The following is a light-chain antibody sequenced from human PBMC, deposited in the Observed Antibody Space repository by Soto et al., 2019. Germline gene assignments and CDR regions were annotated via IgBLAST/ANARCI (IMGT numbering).Light chain of an antibody. CDR2: DTS. Sequence: VIWMTQSPSFLSAIRGDRVTISCRMSQDIGHYLAWYRQKPGNAPELLIYDTSRLQTGAPSRFSGSGSGTYFTLTISSLQSEDFATYYCQQYYTFPLYTFGQGTKPEI. CDR3: QQYYTFPLYT. J-gene: IGKJ2*01. V-gene: IGKV1D-8*01. CDR1: QDIGHY.